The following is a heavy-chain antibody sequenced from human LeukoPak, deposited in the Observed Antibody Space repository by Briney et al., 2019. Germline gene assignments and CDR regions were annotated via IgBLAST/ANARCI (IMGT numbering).Heavy chain of an antibody. CDR3: ASNVSPLGRPGYGYVS. Sequence: SETLSLTCTVSGGSISISSYYWGSIRQPLGEGGEWNGSIYYSGSTYYNPSRKSPVTISVDTSNNQFSINLTSVTATGSAVSYCASNVSPLGRPGYGYVSWGKGTLVTVS. V-gene: IGHV4-39*07. D-gene: IGHD5-18*01. CDR1: GGSISISSYY. CDR2: IYYSGST. J-gene: IGHJ4*02.